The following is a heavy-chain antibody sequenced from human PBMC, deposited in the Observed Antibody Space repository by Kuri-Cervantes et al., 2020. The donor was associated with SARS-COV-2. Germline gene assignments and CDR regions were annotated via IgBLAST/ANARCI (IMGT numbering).Heavy chain of an antibody. V-gene: IGHV4-59*11. CDR1: GGSISSHY. CDR2: IYYSGST. D-gene: IGHD6-6*01. CDR3: ARATYSSSFYYYYMDV. Sequence: ESLKISCTASGGSISSHYWSWIRQPPGKGLEWIGYIYYSGSTNYNPSLKSRVTISVDTSKNQFSLKLSSVTAADTAVYYCARATYSSSFYYYYMDVWGKGTTVTVSS. J-gene: IGHJ6*03.